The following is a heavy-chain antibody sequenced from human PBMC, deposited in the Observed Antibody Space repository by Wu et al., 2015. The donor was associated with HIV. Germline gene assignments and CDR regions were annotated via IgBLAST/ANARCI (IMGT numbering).Heavy chain of an antibody. J-gene: IGHJ4*02. CDR3: AREKRFGD. D-gene: IGHD3-10*01. V-gene: IGHV1-2*02. CDR2: INPNGGGT. Sequence: QVQLVQSGAEIKKPGASVKVSCKASGYTFIDHYIHWVRQAPGQGLEWMGWINPNGGGTNYAQKFQGRVTMTRDTSITTAYMELSRLRSDDTAVYYCAREKRFGDWGQGTLVTVSS. CDR1: GYTFIDHY.